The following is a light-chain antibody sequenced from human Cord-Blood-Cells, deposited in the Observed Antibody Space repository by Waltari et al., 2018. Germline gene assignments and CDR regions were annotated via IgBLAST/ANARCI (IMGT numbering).Light chain of an antibody. CDR2: DVS. V-gene: IGLV2-14*01. J-gene: IGLJ2*01. CDR3: SSYTSSSTVV. CDR1: SSDVGGYNY. Sequence: QSALTQPASVSGSPGQSITLSCTGTSSDVGGYNYVSWYQQHPGKTPKLMIYDVSHRHSGVSNRYSGSKSGNTASVTISGLQAEDEADYYCSSYTSSSTVVFGGGTKLTVL.